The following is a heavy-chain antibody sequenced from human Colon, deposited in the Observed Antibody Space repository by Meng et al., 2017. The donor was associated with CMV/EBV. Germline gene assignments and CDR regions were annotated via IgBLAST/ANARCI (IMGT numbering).Heavy chain of an antibody. CDR3: VRESQSGSYIYLQH. Sequence: HVPRVLSGADAKKPWAPGKVSCKASGYTFTNYGISWVRQAPGQGLEWMGWISAYTGDTYYAQKFQGRVTMTTDTSTSTAYMELRSLRSDDTAVYYCVRESQSGSYIYLQHWGQGTLVTVSS. CDR2: ISAYTGDT. CDR1: GYTFTNYG. J-gene: IGHJ1*01. V-gene: IGHV1-18*01. D-gene: IGHD1-26*01.